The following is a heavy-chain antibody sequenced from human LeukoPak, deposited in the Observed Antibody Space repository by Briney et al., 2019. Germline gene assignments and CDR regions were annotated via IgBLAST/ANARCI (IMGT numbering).Heavy chain of an antibody. V-gene: IGHV3-15*01. J-gene: IGHJ4*02. CDR3: TTAGGLTVPGTSSDY. Sequence: GGSLRLSCVASGFTFSNAWMSWVRQAPGKGLEWVGRIKSKTDGGTTDYAAPVKARFTISRDDSKNTLYLRMSSLKTEDTAVYYCTTAGGLTVPGTSSDYWGQGTLVTVSS. CDR1: GFTFSNAW. CDR2: IKSKTDGGTT. D-gene: IGHD6-19*01.